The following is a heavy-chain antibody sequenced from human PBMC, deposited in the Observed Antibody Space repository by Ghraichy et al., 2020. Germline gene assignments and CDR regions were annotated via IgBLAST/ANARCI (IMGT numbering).Heavy chain of an antibody. Sequence: GALNISCAASGFTLSRYDMHWVRQATGKGLEWVSAIGPAGDTYYPDSVKGRFTISRENAKNSLYLQMNSLRAGDTAVYYCAKRITVTSDWYFDLWGRGTLVTVSS. V-gene: IGHV3-13*01. CDR2: IGPAGDT. CDR3: AKRITVTSDWYFDL. D-gene: IGHD4-11*01. CDR1: GFTLSRYD. J-gene: IGHJ2*01.